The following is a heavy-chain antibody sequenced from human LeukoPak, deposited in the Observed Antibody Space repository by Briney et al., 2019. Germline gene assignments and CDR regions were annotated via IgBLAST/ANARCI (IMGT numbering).Heavy chain of an antibody. CDR1: GFTFSSYS. CDR2: ISSSNSYI. Sequence: GGSLRLSCAASGFTFSSYSMNWVRQAPGKGLEWVSSISSSNSYIYYAGSVKGRFTISRDNAKNSLYLRMNSLRAEDTAVYYCARFYSNYVDYWGQGTLVTVSS. J-gene: IGHJ4*02. V-gene: IGHV3-21*01. CDR3: ARFYSNYVDY. D-gene: IGHD4-11*01.